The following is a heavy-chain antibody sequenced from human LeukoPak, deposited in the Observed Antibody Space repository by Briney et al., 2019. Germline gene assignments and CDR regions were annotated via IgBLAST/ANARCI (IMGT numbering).Heavy chain of an antibody. J-gene: IGHJ4*02. CDR2: ISGSGGST. CDR3: TRRLDSDY. V-gene: IGHV3-23*01. Sequence: GGSLRLSCAASGFTFSSYAVSWVRQAPGKGLEWVSAISGSGGSTYYADSVKGRFTVSRDNSKNTLYLQIDSLRAEDTAVYYCTRRLDSDYWGQGTLVTVSS. CDR1: GFTFSSYA. D-gene: IGHD6-19*01.